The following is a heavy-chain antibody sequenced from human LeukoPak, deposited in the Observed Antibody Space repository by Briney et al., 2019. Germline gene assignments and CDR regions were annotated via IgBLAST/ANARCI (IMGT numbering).Heavy chain of an antibody. Sequence: SETLSLTCAVYGGSFSGYYWSWIRQPPGKGLEWIGEINHSGSTNYNPSLKSRVTISVDTSKNRFSLKLSSVTAADTAVYYCASAHCSSTSCYSDFDYWGQGTLVTVSS. CDR1: GGSFSGYY. CDR2: INHSGST. J-gene: IGHJ4*02. CDR3: ASAHCSSTSCYSDFDY. V-gene: IGHV4-34*01. D-gene: IGHD2-2*01.